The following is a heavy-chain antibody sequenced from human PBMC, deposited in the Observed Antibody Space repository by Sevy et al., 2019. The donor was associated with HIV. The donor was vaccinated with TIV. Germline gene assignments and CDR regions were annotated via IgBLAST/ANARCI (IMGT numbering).Heavy chain of an antibody. J-gene: IGHJ4*02. D-gene: IGHD3-22*01. CDR1: GFTFSSYW. V-gene: IGHV3-7*03. CDR2: IKQDGSEK. CDR3: ARGITKIVVYYFDY. Sequence: GGSLRLSCAASGFTFSSYWMSWVRQAPGKGLEWVANIKQDGSEKYYVDSVKGRFTISRDNAKNSLYLQMNSLRAEDTAVYYCARGITKIVVYYFDYWGQGTLVTVSS.